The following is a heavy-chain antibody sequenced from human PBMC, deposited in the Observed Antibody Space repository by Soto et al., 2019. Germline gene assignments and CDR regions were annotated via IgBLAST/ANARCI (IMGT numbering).Heavy chain of an antibody. CDR3: VRYHAPGSYQVY. Sequence: PGGSLRLSCAASGFSISDYWMNWVRQAPGKGPEWVANIKEDGSEKYYVDSVKGRFTISSDNAKNSLYLQMNSLRAEDTAFYYWVRYHAPGSYQVYWAQGTLVTVSS. CDR1: GFSISDYW. D-gene: IGHD3-10*01. J-gene: IGHJ4*02. V-gene: IGHV3-7*01. CDR2: IKEDGSEK.